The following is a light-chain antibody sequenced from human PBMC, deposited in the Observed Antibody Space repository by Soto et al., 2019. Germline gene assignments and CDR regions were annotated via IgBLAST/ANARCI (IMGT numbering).Light chain of an antibody. Sequence: QSVLTQPASVSGSPGQSITISCTGTSSDVGGYNYLSWYQQHPGKVPKLMIYDVSNRPSGVSNRFSGSKSGNTASLTISGLQAEDEADYYCSSYSSSSTPVVFGGGTKLTVL. CDR3: SSYSSSSTPVV. CDR2: DVS. V-gene: IGLV2-14*01. CDR1: SSDVGGYNY. J-gene: IGLJ2*01.